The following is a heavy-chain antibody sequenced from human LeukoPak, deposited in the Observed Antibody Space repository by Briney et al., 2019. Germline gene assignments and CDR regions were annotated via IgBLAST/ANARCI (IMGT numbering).Heavy chain of an antibody. Sequence: SETLSLTCAVYGGSFSGYYWSWIRQPPGKGLEWIGEINHSGSTNYNPSLKSRVTISVDTSKNQLSLKLSSVTAADTAVYYCARGSSGWSYYYYGMDVWGQGTTVTVSS. V-gene: IGHV4-34*01. CDR1: GGSFSGYY. J-gene: IGHJ6*02. CDR2: INHSGST. CDR3: ARGSSGWSYYYYGMDV. D-gene: IGHD6-19*01.